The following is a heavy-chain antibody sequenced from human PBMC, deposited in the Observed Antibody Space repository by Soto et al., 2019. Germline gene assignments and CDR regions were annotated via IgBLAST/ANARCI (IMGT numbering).Heavy chain of an antibody. Sequence: EVQLVESGGDLVQPGGSLRLSCEASGFTFSSNWMHWVRQAPGKGLVWVSRMNPDGSSRGYADSVKGRFTISRDNAKNTLFLQMNSLRAEDTAVYYCARGCNAGSGQYSLDDYWVQGTLVTVSS. CDR2: MNPDGSSR. CDR3: ARGCNAGSGQYSLDDY. J-gene: IGHJ4*02. V-gene: IGHV3-74*01. D-gene: IGHD3-10*01. CDR1: GFTFSSNW.